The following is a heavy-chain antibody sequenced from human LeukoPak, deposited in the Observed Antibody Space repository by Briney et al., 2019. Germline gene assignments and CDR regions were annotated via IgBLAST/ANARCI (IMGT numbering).Heavy chain of an antibody. V-gene: IGHV4-31*03. CDR3: ARAPDYGDYAFAFDI. CDR2: IYYSGST. Sequence: SQTLSLTCTVSGGSISSGGYYWSWIRQHPGKGLEWIGYIYYSGSTYYNPSLKSRVTISVDTSKNQFSLKLSSVTAADTAVYYCARAPDYGDYAFAFDIWGQGTMVTVSS. D-gene: IGHD4-17*01. CDR1: GGSISSGGYY. J-gene: IGHJ3*02.